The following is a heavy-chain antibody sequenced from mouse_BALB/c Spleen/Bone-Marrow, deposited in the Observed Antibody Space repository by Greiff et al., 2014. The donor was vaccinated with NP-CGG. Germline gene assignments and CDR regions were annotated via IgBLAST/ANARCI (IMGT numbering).Heavy chain of an antibody. Sequence: VQLQQSGAELVKPGASVKLSCTASGFNIKDTYIYWVKQRPEQGLEWVGRIDPANGNTKYDPKFQGKATIAADTSSNTAYLQLSSLASYDTAVYYGSRGYYDYLFALDYWGHGTSVTVSS. J-gene: IGHJ4*01. V-gene: IGHV14-3*02. D-gene: IGHD5-5*01. CDR2: IDPANGNT. CDR1: GFNIKDTY. CDR3: SRGYYDYLFALDY.